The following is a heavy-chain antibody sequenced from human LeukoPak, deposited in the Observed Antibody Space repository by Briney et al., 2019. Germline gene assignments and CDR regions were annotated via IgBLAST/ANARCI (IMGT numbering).Heavy chain of an antibody. Sequence: TGGSLRLSCAASGFTFSTFAMIWVRQPPGKGLEWVSSIFPSGGEIHYADSVRGRFTISRDNSKSTLSLQMNSLRAEDTAVYYCAKDGGTTTGDFDYWGQGTLVTVSS. CDR2: IFPSGGEI. V-gene: IGHV3-23*01. CDR1: GFTFSTFA. J-gene: IGHJ4*02. D-gene: IGHD1-14*01. CDR3: AKDGGTTTGDFDY.